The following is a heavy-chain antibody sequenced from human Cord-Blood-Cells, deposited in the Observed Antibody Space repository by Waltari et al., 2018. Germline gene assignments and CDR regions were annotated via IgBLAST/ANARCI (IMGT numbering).Heavy chain of an antibody. CDR2: IWYDGSNK. D-gene: IGHD3-10*01. Sequence: QVQLVESGGGVVQPGRSLRLACAAPGFTFSSYGMHWVRQAPGKGLEWVAVIWYDGSNKYYADSVKGRFTISRDNSKNTLYLQMNSLRAEDTAVYYCARDFRRYFDYWGQGTLVTVSS. CDR3: ARDFRRYFDY. J-gene: IGHJ4*02. CDR1: GFTFSSYG. V-gene: IGHV3-33*01.